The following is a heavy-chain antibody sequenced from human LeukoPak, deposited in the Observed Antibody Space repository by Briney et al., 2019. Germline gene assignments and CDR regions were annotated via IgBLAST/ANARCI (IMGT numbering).Heavy chain of an antibody. CDR3: ARDLSYSSGWYDYYYYYYMDV. Sequence: SETLSLTCTVSGGSISSSSYYWGWIRQPPGKGLEWIGSIYYSGSTYYNPSLKSRVTISVDTSKNQFSLKLSSVTAADTAVYYCARDLSYSSGWYDYYYYYYMDVWGKGTTVTVSS. CDR1: GGSISSSSYY. D-gene: IGHD6-19*01. J-gene: IGHJ6*03. CDR2: IYYSGST. V-gene: IGHV4-39*07.